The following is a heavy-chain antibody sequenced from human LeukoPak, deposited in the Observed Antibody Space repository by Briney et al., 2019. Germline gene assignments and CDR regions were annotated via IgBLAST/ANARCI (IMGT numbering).Heavy chain of an antibody. D-gene: IGHD3-10*01. CDR3: STMENYYNDTHFEY. Sequence: GRTPSLSRAASGFALNKAWMTWGRQAPGGGRERVGRITNTVHGGTTASAAPVKGRFTVSRDDSKNMLYLQMNNLKTEDTAVYYCSTMENYYNDTHFEYWGPGTLVTVSS. V-gene: IGHV3-15*01. CDR2: ITNTVHGGTT. CDR1: GFALNKAW. J-gene: IGHJ4*02.